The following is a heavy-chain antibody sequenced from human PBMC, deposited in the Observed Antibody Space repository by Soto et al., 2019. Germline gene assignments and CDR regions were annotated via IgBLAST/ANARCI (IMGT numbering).Heavy chain of an antibody. D-gene: IGHD1-7*01. J-gene: IGHJ6*02. CDR3: AKDRSGTTTWGIDV. CDR1: GFTFSSSG. CDR2: ISNDGSNE. V-gene: IGHV3-30*18. Sequence: QAQLVESGGGVVQPRRSLRLSCAASGFTFSSSGMHWVRQAPGKGLEWVAFISNDGSNEEYADSVKGRFTIFRDNSKNTLSLQMNSLRPEDTAVYYCAKDRSGTTTWGIDVWGQGTTVTVSS.